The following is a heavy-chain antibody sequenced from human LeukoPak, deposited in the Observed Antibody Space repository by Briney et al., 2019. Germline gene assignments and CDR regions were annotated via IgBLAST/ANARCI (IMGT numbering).Heavy chain of an antibody. CDR1: GYTFTTYD. Sequence: ASVKVSCKTSGYTFTTYDINWVRQAAGQGREWRGWMNPNSGNTGYAQKFQGRVTMTRSTSISTAYMDLSSLRSDDTAVYYCARMNGPVDYWGQGTLVTVSS. CDR2: MNPNSGNT. V-gene: IGHV1-8*01. CDR3: ARMNGPVDY. D-gene: IGHD1-1*01. J-gene: IGHJ4*02.